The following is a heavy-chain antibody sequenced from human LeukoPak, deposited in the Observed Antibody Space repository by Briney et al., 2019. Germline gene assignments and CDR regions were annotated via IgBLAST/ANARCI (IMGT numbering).Heavy chain of an antibody. V-gene: IGHV4-38-2*02. Sequence: LETLSLTCTVSGYSISNGYYWGWIRQPPGQGLEWIGSIYHSGSTYYNPSLKSRVTISVDTSKNQFSLKLSSVTATDTAVYYCARDETYSSDWQSNHYYYYMDVWGKGTTVTVSS. CDR3: ARDETYSSDWQSNHYYYYMDV. J-gene: IGHJ6*03. D-gene: IGHD6-19*01. CDR1: GYSISNGYY. CDR2: IYHSGST.